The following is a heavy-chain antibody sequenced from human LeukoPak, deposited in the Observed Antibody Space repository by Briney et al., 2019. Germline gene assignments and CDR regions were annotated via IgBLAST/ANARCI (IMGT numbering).Heavy chain of an antibody. Sequence: ASVKDSSKASGYTFTGYYMHWVRQAPGQGLEWMGWINPNSGGTNYAQKFQGRVTMTRDTSISTAYMELSRLRSDDTAVYYCARGGRTTGCVVFALWPRGTMVTVSS. CDR3: ARGGRTTGCVVFAL. J-gene: IGHJ3*01. D-gene: IGHD1-1*01. CDR2: INPNSGGT. CDR1: GYTFTGYY. V-gene: IGHV1-2*02.